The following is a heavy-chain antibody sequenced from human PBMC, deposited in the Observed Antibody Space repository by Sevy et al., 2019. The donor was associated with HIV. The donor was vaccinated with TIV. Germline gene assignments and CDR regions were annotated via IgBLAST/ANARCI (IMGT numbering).Heavy chain of an antibody. CDR1: GDSVSSGNYY. CDR3: AGAIPGYYYAMGV. D-gene: IGHD2-2*01. Sequence: SETLSLTCTVSGDSVSSGNYYWSWIRQPPGKGLEWIGYNFYSGSTTYNPSLKSRVTISVDTSKNQFSLKLSSVTAADTAVYYCAGAIPGYYYAMGVWGQGTTVTVSS. V-gene: IGHV4-61*01. J-gene: IGHJ6*02. CDR2: NFYSGST.